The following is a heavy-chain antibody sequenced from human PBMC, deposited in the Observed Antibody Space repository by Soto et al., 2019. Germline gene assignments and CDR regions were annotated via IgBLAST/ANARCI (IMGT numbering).Heavy chain of an antibody. J-gene: IGHJ2*01. CDR2: ISSSSTYT. CDR3: ARDLGGYSSRFDL. D-gene: IGHD5-18*01. V-gene: IGHV3-21*01. CDR1: GFSFSTSG. Sequence: PGGSLRLSCAASGFSFSTSGMKWVRQAPGKGLEWVSAISSSSTYTYYAESLKGRFTISRDNAKDSLFLQMNSLRTEDTAVYYCARDLGGYSSRFDLWGRGTLVTVSS.